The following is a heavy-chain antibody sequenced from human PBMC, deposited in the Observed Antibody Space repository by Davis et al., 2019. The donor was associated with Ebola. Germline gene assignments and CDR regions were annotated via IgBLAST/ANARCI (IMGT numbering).Heavy chain of an antibody. J-gene: IGHJ3*02. CDR2: ISSNGGST. CDR1: GFTFSSYA. V-gene: IGHV3-64D*06. D-gene: IGHD2-2*01. Sequence: GESLKISCAASGFTFSSYAMHWVRQAPGKGLEYVSAISSNGGSTYYADSVKGRFTISRDNSKNTLYLQMSSLRAEDTAVYYCAKVKDIVVVPAAYDAFDIWGQGTMVTVSS. CDR3: AKVKDIVVVPAAYDAFDI.